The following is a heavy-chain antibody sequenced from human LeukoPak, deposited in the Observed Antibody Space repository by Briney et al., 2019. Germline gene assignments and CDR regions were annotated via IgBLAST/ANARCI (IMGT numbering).Heavy chain of an antibody. CDR1: GGSFSGYY. Sequence: SETLSLTCAVYGGSFSGYYWSWIRQPPGKGLEWIGEINHSGSTNYNPSLKSRVTISVDTSKNQFSLKLSSVTAADTAVYYCARGVTADYWGQGTLVTVSS. CDR2: INHSGST. CDR3: ARGVTADY. J-gene: IGHJ4*02. D-gene: IGHD5-18*01. V-gene: IGHV4-34*01.